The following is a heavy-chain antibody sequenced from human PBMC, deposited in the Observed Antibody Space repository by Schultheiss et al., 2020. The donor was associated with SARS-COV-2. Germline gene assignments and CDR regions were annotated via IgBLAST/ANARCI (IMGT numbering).Heavy chain of an antibody. D-gene: IGHD3-10*01. Sequence: ASVKVSCKASGYTFTSYGISWVRQAPGQGLEWMGWINPNSGGTNYAQKFQGRVTMTRDTSISTAYMELSRLRSDDTAVYYCARDYYYGSGSRSAFDYWGQGTLVTVSS. CDR3: ARDYYYGSGSRSAFDY. V-gene: IGHV1-2*02. CDR1: GYTFTSYG. CDR2: INPNSGGT. J-gene: IGHJ4*02.